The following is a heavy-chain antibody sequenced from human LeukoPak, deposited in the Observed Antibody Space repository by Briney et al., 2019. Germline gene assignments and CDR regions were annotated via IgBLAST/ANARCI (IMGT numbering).Heavy chain of an antibody. D-gene: IGHD4-23*01. CDR1: GYTLTDYY. V-gene: IGHV1-2*02. CDR2: INPNSGGT. CDR3: ARVKMTTVVTGAFDI. Sequence: ASVKVSCKASGYTLTDYYIHWVRQAPGQGLEWMGWINPNSGGTNYAQKFQGRVTMTRDTSISTAYMELSSLRSDDTAVYYCARVKMTTVVTGAFDIWGQGTMVTVSS. J-gene: IGHJ3*02.